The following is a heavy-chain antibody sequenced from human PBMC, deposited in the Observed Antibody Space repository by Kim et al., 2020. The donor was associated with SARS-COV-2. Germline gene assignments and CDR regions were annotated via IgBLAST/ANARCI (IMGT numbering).Heavy chain of an antibody. CDR1: GFNFSNYA. J-gene: IGHJ6*02. CDR3: AREATVYRYYAFRSGYKNYYGMDV. V-gene: IGHV3-30-3*01. CDR2: ITYDGSKK. D-gene: IGHD3-3*01. Sequence: GGSLRLSCAASGFNFSNYAMHWVRQAPGKGLEWVAIITYDGSKKYYADSVKGRLTISRDTSKNTLYLQMNSLRAEDTAVYYCAREATVYRYYAFRSGYKNYYGMDVWGQGTTVTVSS.